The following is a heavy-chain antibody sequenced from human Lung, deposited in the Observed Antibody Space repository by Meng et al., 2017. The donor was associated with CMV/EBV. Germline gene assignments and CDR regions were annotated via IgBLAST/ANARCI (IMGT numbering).Heavy chain of an antibody. CDR1: GGSLSGYY. J-gene: IGHJ4*02. Sequence: LSCAVYGGSLSGYYWSWIRQPPGKGLEWIGEITHSGSTKYNPSLKSRVTISVDTSNNQFSLNVKSVTAADMGVYYCARGGREETYGPNFDSWDQGXLVTVSS. CDR2: ITHSGST. CDR3: ARGGREETYGPNFDS. D-gene: IGHD3-10*01. V-gene: IGHV4-34*01.